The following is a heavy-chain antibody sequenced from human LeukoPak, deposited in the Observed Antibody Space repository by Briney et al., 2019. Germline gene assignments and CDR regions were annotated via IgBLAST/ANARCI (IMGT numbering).Heavy chain of an antibody. CDR3: ARGRRSGSYYPFDY. V-gene: IGHV4-59*01. CDR1: GGSISSYY. J-gene: IGHJ4*02. Sequence: SETLSLTCTVSGGSISSYYWSWIRQPPGKGREWIGYIYYSGSTNYNPSLTSRVTISVDTSKNQFSLKLSSVTAADTAVYYCARGRRSGSYYPFDYWGQGTLVTVSS. D-gene: IGHD3-10*01. CDR2: IYYSGST.